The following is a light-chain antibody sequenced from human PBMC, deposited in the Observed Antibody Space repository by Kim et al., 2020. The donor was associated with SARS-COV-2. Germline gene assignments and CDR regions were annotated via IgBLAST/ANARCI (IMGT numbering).Light chain of an antibody. CDR3: QSYDSSKDCV. J-gene: IGLJ3*02. V-gene: IGLV6-57*04. Sequence: NFMLTQPHSVSESPGKTVTISCTRSSGSIANSYVHWYQQRPGSAPSTVIYDDNERPSGVPDRFSGSIDSSSNTASLTISGLRTEDEADYYCQSYDSSKDCVFGGGTQLTVL. CDR1: SGSIANSY. CDR2: DDN.